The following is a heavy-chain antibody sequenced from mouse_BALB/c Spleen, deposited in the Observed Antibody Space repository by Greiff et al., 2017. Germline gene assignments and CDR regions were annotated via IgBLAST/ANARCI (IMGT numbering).Heavy chain of an antibody. CDR3: AKRGNYPYYYAMDY. Sequence: EVKLLESGGGLVQPGGSLKLSCAASGFDFSRYWMSWVRQAPGKGLEWIGEINPDSSTINYTPSLKDKFIISRDNAKNTQYLQMSKVRSEETALYYSAKRGNYPYYYAMDYWGQGTSVTVSS. CDR2: INPDSSTI. D-gene: IGHD2-1*01. CDR1: GFDFSRYW. V-gene: IGHV4-1*02. J-gene: IGHJ4*01.